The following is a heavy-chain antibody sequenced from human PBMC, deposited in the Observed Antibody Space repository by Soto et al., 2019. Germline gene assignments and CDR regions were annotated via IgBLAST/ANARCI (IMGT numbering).Heavy chain of an antibody. D-gene: IGHD3-10*01. V-gene: IGHV3-53*01. Sequence: EVQLVESGGGLIQPGGSLRLSCTASGLSVRNNYMSWVRQAPGMGLEWVSVIYNDGTTYYADSVKGRFTISRDTSKNTLSLQMDSLRAEDTAVYYCVSPLPSGRNYGMDVWGQGTTVTVSS. J-gene: IGHJ6*02. CDR3: VSPLPSGRNYGMDV. CDR2: IYNDGTT. CDR1: GLSVRNNY.